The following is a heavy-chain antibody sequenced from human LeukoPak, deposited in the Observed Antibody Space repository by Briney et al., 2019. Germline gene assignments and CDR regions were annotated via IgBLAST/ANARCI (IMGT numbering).Heavy chain of an antibody. J-gene: IGHJ3*02. CDR3: ARDQGPDGIVGAPYAFDI. D-gene: IGHD1-26*01. CDR2: ISAYNGNT. Sequence: ASVKVSCKASGYTFSGYYIHWVRQAPGQGLEWMGWISAYNGNTNYAQKLQGRVTMTTDTSTSTAYMELRSLRSDDTAVYYCARDQGPDGIVGAPYAFDIWGQGTMVTVSS. V-gene: IGHV1-18*04. CDR1: GYTFSGYY.